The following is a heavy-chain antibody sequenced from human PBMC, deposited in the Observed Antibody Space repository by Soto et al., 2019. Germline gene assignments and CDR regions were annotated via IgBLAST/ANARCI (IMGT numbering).Heavy chain of an antibody. CDR2: ISGSGGST. D-gene: IGHD3-22*01. CDR3: AKWGHGSGYYQMIAFDI. CDR1: GFTFSSYA. Sequence: EVQLLESGGGLVQPGGSLRLSCAASGFTFSSYAMSWVRQAPGKGLEWVSAISGSGGSTYYADSVKGRFTISRDNSKNTLYLQMNSLRAEDTAVYYCAKWGHGSGYYQMIAFDIWGQGTMVTVSS. V-gene: IGHV3-23*01. J-gene: IGHJ3*02.